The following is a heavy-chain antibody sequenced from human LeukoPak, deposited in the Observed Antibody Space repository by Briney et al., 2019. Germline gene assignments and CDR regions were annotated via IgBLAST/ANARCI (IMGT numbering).Heavy chain of an antibody. CDR1: GGSISSGSYF. CDR3: ARDGCSGPSCHGNWFDP. J-gene: IGHJ5*02. D-gene: IGHD2-2*01. V-gene: IGHV4-31*03. Sequence: PSETLSLTCTVSGGSISSGSYFWSWIRQHPGKGLEWIGYIHYSGSTYNSPSLKSRVIMSVDTSKNQLSLKLSSVTAADTAVYYCARDGCSGPSCHGNWFDPWGQGTLVTVSS. CDR2: IHYSGST.